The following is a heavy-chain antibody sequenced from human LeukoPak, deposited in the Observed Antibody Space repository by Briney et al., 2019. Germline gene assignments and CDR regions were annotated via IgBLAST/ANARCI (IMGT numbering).Heavy chain of an antibody. CDR1: GFTFSKYA. D-gene: IGHD4-17*01. Sequence: GGSLRLSCAASGFTFSKYAMTWVRQAPGKGLEGVSAISSSTLKIYYADSVKGRFTICRDNSKNTLYLQMNSVRAEDTAVYYCASPAYGDYALFDYWGQGTLVTVSS. CDR3: ASPAYGDYALFDY. CDR2: ISSSTLKI. V-gene: IGHV3-23*01. J-gene: IGHJ4*02.